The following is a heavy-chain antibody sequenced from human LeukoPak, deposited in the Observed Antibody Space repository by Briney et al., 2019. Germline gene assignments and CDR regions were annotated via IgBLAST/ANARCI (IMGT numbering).Heavy chain of an antibody. V-gene: IGHV4-39*01. CDR2: IYYTGST. Sequence: SETLSLTCSVSGGSINSSLFSWGWIRQSPGQGLEWIGTIYYTGSTYYNPSLKSRAIMSVDTSKNHFSLKLSSVSPADTAVYYCARQRWLPPGFDSWGQGTLVTVSS. J-gene: IGHJ4*02. CDR3: ARQRWLPPGFDS. CDR1: GGSINSSLFS. D-gene: IGHD5-24*01.